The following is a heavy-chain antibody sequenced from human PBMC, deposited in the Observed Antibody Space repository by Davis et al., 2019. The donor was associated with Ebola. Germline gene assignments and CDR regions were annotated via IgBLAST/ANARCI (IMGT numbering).Heavy chain of an antibody. J-gene: IGHJ6*03. V-gene: IGHV4-34*01. CDR2: INHSGST. CDR3: ARREWGYYYYYMDV. CDR1: GGSFSGYY. Sequence: SQTLSLTCAVYGGSFSGYYWSWIRQPPGKGLEWIGEINHSGSTNYNPSLKSRVTISVDTSKNQFSLKLSSVTAADTAVYYCARREWGYYYYYMDVWGKGTTVTVSS. D-gene: IGHD2-8*01.